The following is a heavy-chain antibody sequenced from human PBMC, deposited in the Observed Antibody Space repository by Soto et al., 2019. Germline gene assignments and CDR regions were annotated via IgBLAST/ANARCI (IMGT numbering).Heavy chain of an antibody. CDR3: AKEYGPGIAVAGPYNWFDP. CDR2: ISYDGSNK. CDR1: GFTFSSYG. J-gene: IGHJ5*02. Sequence: GGSLRLSCAASGFTFSSYGMHWVRQAPGKGLEWVAVISYDGSNKYYADSVKGRFTISRDNSKNTLYLQMNSLRAEDTAVYYCAKEYGPGIAVAGPYNWFDPWGQGTLVTVSS. D-gene: IGHD6-19*01. V-gene: IGHV3-30*18.